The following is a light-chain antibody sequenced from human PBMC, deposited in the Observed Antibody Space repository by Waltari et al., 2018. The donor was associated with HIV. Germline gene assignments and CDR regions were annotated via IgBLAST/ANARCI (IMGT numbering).Light chain of an antibody. V-gene: IGLV2-23*01. CDR2: ESS. CDR3: CSYAGTSPYV. CDR1: RSDVGSYNL. J-gene: IGLJ1*01. Sequence: QSALTQPASVSGSPGQSITISCTGTRSDVGSYNLVPRYQQHPGTAPKLMMYESSKRPSGVSNRFSGSKSGNTASLTIAGLQAEDEADYYCCSYAGTSPYVFGTGTKVTVL.